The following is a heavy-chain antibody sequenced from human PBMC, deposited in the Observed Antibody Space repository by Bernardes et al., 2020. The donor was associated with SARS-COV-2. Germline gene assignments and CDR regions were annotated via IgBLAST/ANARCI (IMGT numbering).Heavy chain of an antibody. J-gene: IGHJ5*02. D-gene: IGHD3-22*01. V-gene: IGHV1-24*01. CDR3: ATGPVVITDNWFDP. CDR1: GYTVTELS. Sequence: AQVKVSCKVSGYTVTELSIHWVRQAPGKGLEWMGGFNPEDGETIYAQQFQGRVTMIEDTSTDTAYMELSSLKSEDTAVYYCATGPVVITDNWFDPWGQGTLVTVSS. CDR2: FNPEDGET.